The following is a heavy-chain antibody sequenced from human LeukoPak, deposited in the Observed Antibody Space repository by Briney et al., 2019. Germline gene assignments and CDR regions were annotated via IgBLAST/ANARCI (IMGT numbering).Heavy chain of an antibody. J-gene: IGHJ3*02. CDR2: IRYDGSNK. CDR1: GFTFSSYG. CDR3: ARDRYDILTGYYKGAFDI. D-gene: IGHD3-9*01. Sequence: GGSLRLSCAASGFTFSSYGMHWVRQAPGKGLEWVAFIRYDGSNKYYADSVKGRFTISRDNSKDTLYLQMNSLRAEDTAVYYCARDRYDILTGYYKGAFDIWGQGTMVTVSS. V-gene: IGHV3-30*02.